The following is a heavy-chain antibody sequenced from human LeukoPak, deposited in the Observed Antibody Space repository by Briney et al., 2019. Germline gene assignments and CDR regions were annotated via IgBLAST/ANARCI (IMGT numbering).Heavy chain of an antibody. CDR3: TFIYDSSCYYLPRVY. D-gene: IGHD3-22*01. V-gene: IGHV3-49*04. J-gene: IGHJ4*02. CDR2: IRSKAYGGTT. Sequence: GSLRLSCTASGFTFGDYAMSWGRQAPGKGLEWVGFIRSKAYGGTTEYAASVKGRFTNSRDDSKSIAYLQMNSLKTEDTAVYYCTFIYDSSCYYLPRVYWGQGTLVTVSS. CDR1: GFTFGDYA.